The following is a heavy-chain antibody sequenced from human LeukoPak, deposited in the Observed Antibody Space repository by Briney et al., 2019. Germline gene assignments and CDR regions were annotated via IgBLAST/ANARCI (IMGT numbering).Heavy chain of an antibody. CDR1: GYTFPSYF. Sequence: RASVKVSCKASGYTFPSYFMHWVRQAPGQGLEWMGIINPTGGSTTYAQKFQGRVTMTRDTSTSTVYMELSSLRSDDTAVYYCARTAARHFDYWGQGTLVTVSS. V-gene: IGHV1-46*01. CDR2: INPTGGST. CDR3: ARTAARHFDY. D-gene: IGHD6-6*01. J-gene: IGHJ4*02.